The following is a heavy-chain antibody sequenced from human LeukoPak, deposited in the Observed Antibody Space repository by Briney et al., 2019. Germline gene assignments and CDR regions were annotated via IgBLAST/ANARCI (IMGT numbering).Heavy chain of an antibody. V-gene: IGHV3-7*01. CDR1: GFTFSSYW. J-gene: IGHJ5*02. Sequence: GGSLRLSCAASGFTFSSYWMSWVRQAPGKGLEWVAGIKQDGSEKYYVDSVKGRFTISRDNAKNSLYLQMNSLRAEDTALYYCARAPGEGWFDPWGQGTLVTVSS. D-gene: IGHD4-17*01. CDR3: ARAPGEGWFDP. CDR2: IKQDGSEK.